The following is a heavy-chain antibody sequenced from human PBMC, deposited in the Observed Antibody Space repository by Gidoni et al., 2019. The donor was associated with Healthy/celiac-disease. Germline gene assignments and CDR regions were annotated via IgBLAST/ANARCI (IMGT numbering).Heavy chain of an antibody. Sequence: EVQLLESGGGLVQPGGSLRLSCAASGFTFSSYAMSWVRQAPGKGLGWVSALSGSGGSTYYADSWKGRFTIPRDNSKNTLYLQMNSLRAEDTAVYYCAKDPGKDVVVVAATHWGQGTLVTVSS. V-gene: IGHV3-23*01. CDR1: GFTFSSYA. J-gene: IGHJ4*02. D-gene: IGHD2-15*01. CDR3: AKDPGKDVVVVAATH. CDR2: LSGSGGST.